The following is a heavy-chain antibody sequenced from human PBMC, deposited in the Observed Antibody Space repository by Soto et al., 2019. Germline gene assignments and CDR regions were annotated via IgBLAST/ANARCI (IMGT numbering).Heavy chain of an antibody. CDR3: ARVSSGWYYYYYYGMDV. V-gene: IGHV3-33*01. J-gene: IGHJ6*02. Sequence: ESGGGVVQPGRSLRLSCAASGFTFSSYGMHWVRQAPGKGLEWVAVIWYDGSNKYYADSVKGRFTISRDNSKNTLYLQMNSLRAEDTAVYYCARVSSGWYYYYYYGMDVWGQGTTVTVSS. CDR2: IWYDGSNK. CDR1: GFTFSSYG. D-gene: IGHD6-19*01.